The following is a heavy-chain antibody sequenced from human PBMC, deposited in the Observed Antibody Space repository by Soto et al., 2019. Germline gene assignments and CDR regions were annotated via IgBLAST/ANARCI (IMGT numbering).Heavy chain of an antibody. CDR1: GGSISSYY. Sequence: SETLSLTCTVSGGSISSYYWSWIRNPAEKVLEWFGFIYYSGSTTYDPSLKSRFTISIDTFKNKFSLKLSSVTAADTAVYYCANLRPGSYYFDYWGQGTLVTVSS. CDR3: ANLRPGSYYFDY. D-gene: IGHD3-10*01. CDR2: IYYSGST. J-gene: IGHJ4*02. V-gene: IGHV4-59*01.